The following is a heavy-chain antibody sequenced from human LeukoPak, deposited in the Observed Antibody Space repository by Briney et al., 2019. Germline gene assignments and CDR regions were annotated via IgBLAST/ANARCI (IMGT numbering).Heavy chain of an antibody. CDR1: GFTFSSYS. J-gene: IGHJ4*02. V-gene: IGHV3-21*04. Sequence: GGSLRLSCAASGFTFSSYSMNWVRQAPGKRLEWVSSISSSSSYIYYADSVKGRFTISRDNAKNSLFLQMNSLRAEDTAVYYCATGRQMGYWGQGTLVTVSS. D-gene: IGHD5-24*01. CDR2: ISSSSSYI. CDR3: ATGRQMGY.